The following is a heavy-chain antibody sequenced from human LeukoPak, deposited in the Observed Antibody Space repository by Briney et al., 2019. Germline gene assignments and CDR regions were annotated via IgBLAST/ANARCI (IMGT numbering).Heavy chain of an antibody. J-gene: IGHJ3*02. CDR2: IYHSGST. V-gene: IGHV4-61*05. D-gene: IGHD2-2*01. CDR3: ARGAYCSYTSCYSNAFDI. Sequence: SETLSLTCTVSAGSISSTSYYWGWIRQPPGKGLEWIGYIYHSGSTTYNPSLKSRVTISVDTSKNQFSLKLSSVTAADTAVYYCARGAYCSYTSCYSNAFDIWGQGSLVTVSS. CDR1: AGSISSTSYY.